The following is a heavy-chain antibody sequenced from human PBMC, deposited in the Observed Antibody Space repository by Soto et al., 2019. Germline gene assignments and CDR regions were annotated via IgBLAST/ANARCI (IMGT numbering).Heavy chain of an antibody. Sequence: QVQLVQSGAEVKKPGASVKVSCKVSGYTLTELSMHWVRQAPGKGLEWMGGFDPEDGETIYAQKFQGRVTMTEDTSTDTAYMEPSSLRSEDTAVYYCATRAEIVVVKPGAFDIWGQATMVTVSS. D-gene: IGHD3-22*01. V-gene: IGHV1-24*01. CDR2: FDPEDGET. CDR1: GYTLTELS. J-gene: IGHJ3*02. CDR3: ATRAEIVVVKPGAFDI.